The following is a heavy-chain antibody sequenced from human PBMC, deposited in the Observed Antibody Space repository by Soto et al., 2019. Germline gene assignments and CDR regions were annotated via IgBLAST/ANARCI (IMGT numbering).Heavy chain of an antibody. D-gene: IGHD2-2*01. CDR1: GFTFSSYA. CDR3: AKWVVVVPAARYGMDV. J-gene: IGHJ6*02. V-gene: IGHV3-23*01. CDR2: ISGSGGST. Sequence: GSLRLSCAASGFTFSSYAMSWVRQAPGKGLEWVSAISGSGGSTYYADSVKGRFTISRDNSKNTLYLQMNSLRAEDTAVYYCAKWVVVVPAARYGMDVWGQGTTVTVSS.